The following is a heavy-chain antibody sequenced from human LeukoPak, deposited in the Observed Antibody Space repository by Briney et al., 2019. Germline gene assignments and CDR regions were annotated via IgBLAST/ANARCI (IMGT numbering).Heavy chain of an antibody. CDR3: ARQGGAPGMDV. CDR1: GFTFSSYG. Sequence: GGSLRLSYAASGFTFSSYGMHWVRQAPGKGLEWVAVIWYDGSNKYYADSVKGRFTISRDNSKNTLYLQMNSLRAEDTAVYYCARQGGAPGMDVWGQGTTVTVSS. V-gene: IGHV3-33*01. D-gene: IGHD2-21*01. J-gene: IGHJ6*02. CDR2: IWYDGSNK.